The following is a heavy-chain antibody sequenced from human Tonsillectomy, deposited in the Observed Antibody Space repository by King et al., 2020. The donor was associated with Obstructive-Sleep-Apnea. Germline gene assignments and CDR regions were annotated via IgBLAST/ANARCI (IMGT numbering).Heavy chain of an antibody. CDR3: ASGTSMVTYANFKY. CDR1: GFTFSSFA. D-gene: IGHD4/OR15-4a*01. V-gene: IGHV3-30*01. J-gene: IGHJ4*02. Sequence: QLVQSGGGVVQPGRSLRLSCAASGFTFSSFAMHWVRQAPGKGLEWMAVISYDGSNKYYAGSVKGRFTISRDNSKNTLYLQMNSLRAEDTAVYYCASGTSMVTYANFKYWGQGTLVTVSS. CDR2: ISYDGSNK.